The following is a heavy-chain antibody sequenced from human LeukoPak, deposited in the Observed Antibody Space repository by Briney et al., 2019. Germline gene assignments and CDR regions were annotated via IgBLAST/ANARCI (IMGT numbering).Heavy chain of an antibody. CDR1: GGSISSGGYY. D-gene: IGHD6-13*01. Sequence: SETLSLTCTVSGGSISSGGYYWSWIRQPPGKGLEWIGYIYHSGSTYYNPSLKGRVTISVDTSKNQFSLKLSSVTAADTAVYYCARGDYSSSWYEYNWFDPWGQGTLVTVSS. CDR3: ARGDYSSSWYEYNWFDP. V-gene: IGHV4-30-2*01. CDR2: IYHSGST. J-gene: IGHJ5*02.